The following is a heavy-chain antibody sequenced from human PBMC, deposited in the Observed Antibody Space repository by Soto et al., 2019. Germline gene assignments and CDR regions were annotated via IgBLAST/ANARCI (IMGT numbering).Heavy chain of an antibody. CDR2: MFDTGNI. CDR1: GGSISDYY. Sequence: SETLSLTCTVSGGSISDYYWSWIRQPPGKRLEWIGYMFDTGNINYNPSLRSRLTISVDTSKNQLSLKMTSVTAADTAVYYCASPHPTIIAAAGPPKYYYYGMDVWGQGTTVTVSS. V-gene: IGHV4-4*08. CDR3: ASPHPTIIAAAGPPKYYYYGMDV. J-gene: IGHJ6*02. D-gene: IGHD6-13*01.